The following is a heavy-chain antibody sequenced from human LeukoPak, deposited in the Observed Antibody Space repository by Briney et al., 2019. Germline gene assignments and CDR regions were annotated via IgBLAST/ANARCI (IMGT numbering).Heavy chain of an antibody. CDR3: ARAGPPSRDYYYYMDV. Sequence: ASVKVSCKASGGTFSSNAISWVRQAPGQGLEWMGGTIPVYGTTNYAQKFQGRVTITADESTGTVYMELNTLRSEDTAVYYCARAGPPSRDYYYYMDVWGTGAMVTVAS. CDR2: TIPVYGTT. J-gene: IGHJ6*03. CDR1: GGTFSSNA. V-gene: IGHV1-69*13.